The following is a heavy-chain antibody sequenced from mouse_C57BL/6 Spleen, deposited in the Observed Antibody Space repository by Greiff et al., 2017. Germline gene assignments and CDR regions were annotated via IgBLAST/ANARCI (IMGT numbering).Heavy chain of an antibody. V-gene: IGHV3-6*01. CDR1: GYSITSGYY. CDR2: ISYDGSN. CDR3: ASDYDAMDY. J-gene: IGHJ4*01. Sequence: VQLQQSGPGLVKPSQSLSLTCSVTGYSITSGYYWNWIRQFPGNKLEWMGYISYDGSNNYNPSLKNRISITRDTSKNQFFLKLNSVTTEDTATYYCASDYDAMDYWGQGTSVTVSS.